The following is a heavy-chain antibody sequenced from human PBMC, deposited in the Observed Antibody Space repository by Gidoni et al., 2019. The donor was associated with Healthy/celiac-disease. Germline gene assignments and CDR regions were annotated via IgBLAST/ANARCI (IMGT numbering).Heavy chain of an antibody. CDR3: ARDLGRAVVD. CDR1: GFTFGYYY. J-gene: IGHJ4*02. D-gene: IGHD6-19*01. CDR2: ISSSSSYT. V-gene: IGHV3-11*05. Sequence: QVQLVESGGGLVKPGGSLSLSWSATGFTFGYYYMSWIRQAPGKGLEWVSYISSSSSYTNYADSVKGRFTISRDNAKNSLYLQMNSLRAEDTAVYYCARDLGRAVVDWGQGTLVTVSS.